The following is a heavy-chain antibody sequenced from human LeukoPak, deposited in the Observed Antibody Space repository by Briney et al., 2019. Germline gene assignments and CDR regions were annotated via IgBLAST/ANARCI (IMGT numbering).Heavy chain of an antibody. V-gene: IGHV1-2*02. CDR2: INPNSGGT. CDR3: ARAVAATDYFDY. CDR1: GYTFTGYY. J-gene: IGHJ4*02. D-gene: IGHD6-19*01. Sequence: RASVKVSCKASGYTFTGYYMHWVRRAPGQGLEWMGWINPNSGGTNYAQKFQGRVTMTRDTSISTAYMELSRLRSDDTAVYYCARAVAATDYFDYWGQGTLVTVSS.